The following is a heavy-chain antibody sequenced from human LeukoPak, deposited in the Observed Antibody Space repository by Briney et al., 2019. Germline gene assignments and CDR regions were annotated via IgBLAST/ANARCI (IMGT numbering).Heavy chain of an antibody. D-gene: IGHD3-16*01. V-gene: IGHV3-30*18. Sequence: GGSARLLCCEAGFTSCTYDMHGERQAPGKGLEWVAIISYDGSDKYYADSVKGRFTISRDNSKNTLYLQMNSLRAEDTAVHYAEKGLGDTAFDYWGQGTMVTVSS. J-gene: IGHJ4*01. CDR1: GFTSCTYD. CDR2: ISYDGSDK. CDR3: EKGLGDTAFDY.